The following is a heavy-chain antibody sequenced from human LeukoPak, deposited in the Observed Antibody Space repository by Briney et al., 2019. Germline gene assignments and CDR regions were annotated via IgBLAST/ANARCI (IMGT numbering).Heavy chain of an antibody. D-gene: IGHD3-10*01. CDR3: ARGGQNYYGSGSYYKGAFDI. Sequence: GGSLRLSCAASGFTFSSYAMSWVRQAPGKGLEWVSAISGSGGSTYYADSVKGRFTISRDNSKNTLYLQMNSLRAEDTAVYYCARGGQNYYGSGSYYKGAFDIWGQGTMVTVSS. J-gene: IGHJ3*02. CDR1: GFTFSSYA. CDR2: ISGSGGST. V-gene: IGHV3-23*01.